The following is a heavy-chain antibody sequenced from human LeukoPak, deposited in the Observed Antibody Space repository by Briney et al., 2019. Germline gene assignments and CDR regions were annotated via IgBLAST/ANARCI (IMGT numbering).Heavy chain of an antibody. J-gene: IGHJ4*02. CDR3: AREYYYDSSGYADY. CDR1: GFTLSSYG. D-gene: IGHD3-22*01. Sequence: GRSLRLSCAASGFTLSSYGMHWVRQAPGKGLEWVAVIWYDGSNKYYADSVKGRFTISRDNSKNTLYLQVNSLRAEDTAVYYCAREYYYDSSGYADYWGQGTLVTVSS. V-gene: IGHV3-33*01. CDR2: IWYDGSNK.